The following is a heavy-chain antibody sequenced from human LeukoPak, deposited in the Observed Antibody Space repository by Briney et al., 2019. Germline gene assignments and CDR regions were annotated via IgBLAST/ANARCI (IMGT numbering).Heavy chain of an antibody. D-gene: IGHD6-13*01. CDR1: GYSFTSYW. CDR3: ARQSDIAAPGDAFDL. J-gene: IGHJ3*01. CDR2: IDPSDSYT. V-gene: IGHV5-10-1*01. Sequence: GESLKISCKGSGYSFTSYWISWVRQMPGKGLEWMGRIDPSDSYTKYSPSFQGHVTLSADKSISTAYLQWSSLKASDTAMYFCARQSDIAAPGDAFDLWGQGTMATVSS.